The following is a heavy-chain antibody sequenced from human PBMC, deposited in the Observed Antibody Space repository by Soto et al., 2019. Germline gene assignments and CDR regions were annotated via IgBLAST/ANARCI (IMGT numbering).Heavy chain of an antibody. Sequence: VQLMQSGAEVKKPGSSVKVSCKASGGTFSSHSINWVRQAPGQGLEWMGGVISLFGTANYAHNFKGRVTITADRSTSTAYMEPSGLRSEDTAVYYCAREGGYGDFSAALLDWGQGTLVTVSS. D-gene: IGHD4-17*01. CDR2: VISLFGTA. CDR1: GGTFSSHS. J-gene: IGHJ4*02. CDR3: AREGGYGDFSAALLD. V-gene: IGHV1-69*01.